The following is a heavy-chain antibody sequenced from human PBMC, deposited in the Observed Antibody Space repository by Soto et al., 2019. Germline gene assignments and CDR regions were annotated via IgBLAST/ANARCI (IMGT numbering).Heavy chain of an antibody. CDR1: GFTFDDYV. CDR3: AKAGDYDYYGMDV. J-gene: IGHJ6*02. CDR2: ISWNSGSI. D-gene: IGHD7-27*01. V-gene: IGHV3-9*01. Sequence: GGSLRLSCAASGFTFDDYVMHWVRQAPGKGLEWVSGISWNSGSIGYADSVKGRFTISRDNAKNSLYLQMNSLRAEDTAMYYCAKAGDYDYYGMDVWGQGTTVTVSS.